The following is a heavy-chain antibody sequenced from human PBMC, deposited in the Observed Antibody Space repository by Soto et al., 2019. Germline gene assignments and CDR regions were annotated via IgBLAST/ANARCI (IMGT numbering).Heavy chain of an antibody. V-gene: IGHV1-18*01. Sequence: ASVKVSCKASGYTFTSYGISWVRQAPGQGLEWMGWISAYNGNTNYAQKLQGRVTMTTDTSTSTAYMELRSLRSDDTAVCYCARLIFGVVPGDYWGQGTLVTVSS. D-gene: IGHD3-3*01. J-gene: IGHJ4*02. CDR3: ARLIFGVVPGDY. CDR2: ISAYNGNT. CDR1: GYTFTSYG.